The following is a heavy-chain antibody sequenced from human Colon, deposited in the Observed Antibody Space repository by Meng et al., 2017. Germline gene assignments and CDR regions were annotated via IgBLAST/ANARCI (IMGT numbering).Heavy chain of an antibody. D-gene: IGHD5-12*01. CDR2: INTDGSNT. CDR1: GFTFNNYW. CDR3: ARDSSGYDY. J-gene: IGHJ4*02. Sequence: GGSLRLSCTASGFTFNNYWMHWVRNVPGTGLVWVSRINTDGSNTYYADSVKGRITIFRNNAKNSLYLQLNSLRAADTAGYDCARDSSGYDYWGQGTLVTVSS. V-gene: IGHV3-74*01.